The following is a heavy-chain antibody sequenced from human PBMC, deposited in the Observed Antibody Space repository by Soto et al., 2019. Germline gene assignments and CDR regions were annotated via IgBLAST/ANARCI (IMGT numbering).Heavy chain of an antibody. J-gene: IGHJ6*02. Sequence: QVQLVQSGAEVKKPGSSVKVSCKASGGTFSSYAISWVRQAPGQGLEWMGGIIPIFGTANYAQKFQGRVTSTAEESTSTAYMELTSLRSEDTAVYYWARAVEMATMGHQYYGMDVWGQGTTVTVSS. D-gene: IGHD5-12*01. V-gene: IGHV1-69*12. CDR2: IIPIFGTA. CDR1: GGTFSSYA. CDR3: ARAVEMATMGHQYYGMDV.